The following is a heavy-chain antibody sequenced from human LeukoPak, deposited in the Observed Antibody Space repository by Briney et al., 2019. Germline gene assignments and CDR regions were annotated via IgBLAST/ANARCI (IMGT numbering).Heavy chain of an antibody. CDR3: AKPFIAVANPIDY. CDR2: ISGGGTST. Sequence: GGSLRLSCAASGFTFSSYAMSWVRPAPGKGLEWVSVISGGGTSTHYAHSAKGRFTISNDNSRNTLYLKMNSLRAEDTAVYYCAKPFIAVANPIDYWGQGTLVTVSS. CDR1: GFTFSSYA. D-gene: IGHD6-19*01. V-gene: IGHV3-23*01. J-gene: IGHJ4*02.